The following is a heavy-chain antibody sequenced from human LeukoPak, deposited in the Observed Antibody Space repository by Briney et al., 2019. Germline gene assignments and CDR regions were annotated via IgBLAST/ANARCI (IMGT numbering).Heavy chain of an antibody. CDR1: GFTFSRYA. V-gene: IGHV3-64*01. CDR3: VRSGSYTKNDY. D-gene: IGHD1-26*01. Sequence: GGSLRLSCAASGFTFSRYAMHWVRQAPGKGLEYVSAISSNGGDTYYANSVKGRFTISRDNFKNTLYLQMGSLRAEDTAVYYCVRSGSYTKNDYWGQGTLVTVSS. CDR2: ISSNGGDT. J-gene: IGHJ4*02.